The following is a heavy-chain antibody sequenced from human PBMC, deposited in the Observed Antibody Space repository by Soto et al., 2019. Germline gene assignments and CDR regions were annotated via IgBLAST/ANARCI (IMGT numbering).Heavy chain of an antibody. D-gene: IGHD2-2*01. J-gene: IGHJ6*02. CDR1: GDSVSSNSAA. Sequence: SQTLSLTCAISGDSVSSNSAAWNWIRQSPSRGLEWLGRTYYRSKWYNDYAVSVKSRITINPDTSKNQFSLQLNSVTPEDTAVYYCARGGCSSTSCYPLYGMDGWGQGTTVTV. CDR2: TYYRSKWYN. V-gene: IGHV6-1*01. CDR3: ARGGCSSTSCYPLYGMDG.